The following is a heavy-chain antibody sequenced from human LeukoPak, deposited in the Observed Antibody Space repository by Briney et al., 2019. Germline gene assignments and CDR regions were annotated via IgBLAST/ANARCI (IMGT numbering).Heavy chain of an antibody. CDR2: IYYNGNT. CDR1: GGSISSSSYY. Sequence: SETLSLTCTVSGGSISSSSYYWGWIRQPPGKGLEWIGSIYYNGNTYYNASLKSRITISGDTSKNQFSLKLSSVTAADTAVYYCARGPYGSGSYFDYWGQGTLVTVSS. J-gene: IGHJ4*02. CDR3: ARGPYGSGSYFDY. D-gene: IGHD3-10*01. V-gene: IGHV4-39*01.